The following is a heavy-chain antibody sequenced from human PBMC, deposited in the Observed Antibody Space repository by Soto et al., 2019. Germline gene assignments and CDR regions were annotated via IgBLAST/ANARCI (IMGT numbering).Heavy chain of an antibody. V-gene: IGHV4-34*01. CDR1: GGSFSGYY. CDR3: ARGGYSSSWYPRSWFDS. D-gene: IGHD6-13*01. Sequence: QVQLQQWGAGLLKPSETLSLTCAVYGGSFSGYYWSWVRQPPGKGLEWIGEINHRGSTNYNPSLKSQVTISVDTSESHFCLKVCSVSAADTAVYYCARGGYSSSWYPRSWFDSWGGGILVTVSS. CDR2: INHRGST. J-gene: IGHJ5*01.